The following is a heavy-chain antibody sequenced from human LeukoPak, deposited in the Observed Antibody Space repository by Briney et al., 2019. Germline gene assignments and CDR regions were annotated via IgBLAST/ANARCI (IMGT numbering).Heavy chain of an antibody. V-gene: IGHV3-30*18. CDR1: GFXFSSYG. D-gene: IGHD3-22*01. Sequence: GGSLRLSCAASGFXFSSYGSHWVRQAPDKGLEWVAFISYDGSNKFYGDSVKGRFTISRDNSKNTLYLQMNSLRTEDTAVYYCAKDLFYYDKGGFDYWGQGTLVTVSS. CDR3: AKDLFYYDKGGFDY. J-gene: IGHJ4*02. CDR2: ISYDGSNK.